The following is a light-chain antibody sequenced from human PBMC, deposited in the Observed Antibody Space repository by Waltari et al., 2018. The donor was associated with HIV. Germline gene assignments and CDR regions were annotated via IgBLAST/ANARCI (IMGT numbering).Light chain of an antibody. J-gene: IGLJ1*01. CDR2: DVN. Sequence: QSALTQPRSVSGSPGQSVTISCTGSASDVGGYPYVSWYQQHPGKAPTLLIYDVNKRPSGVPDRFSGSKSGNTASLTISGLQTEDEADYYCCSYAGSSYVFGTETKVTVL. CDR3: CSYAGSSYV. CDR1: ASDVGGYPY. V-gene: IGLV2-11*01.